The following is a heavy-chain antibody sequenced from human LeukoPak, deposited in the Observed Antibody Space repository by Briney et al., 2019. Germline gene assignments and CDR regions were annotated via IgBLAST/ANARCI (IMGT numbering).Heavy chain of an antibody. CDR1: GFTFSSYS. CDR3: ARDQASSGGPPWFDP. V-gene: IGHV3-21*04. J-gene: IGHJ5*02. D-gene: IGHD2-15*01. Sequence: GGSLRLSCAASGFTFSSYSMNWVRQAPGKGLEWVSSISSSSSYIYYADSAKGRFTISRDNAKNSLYLQMNSLRAEDTAVYYCARDQASSGGPPWFDPWGQGTLVTVSS. CDR2: ISSSSSYI.